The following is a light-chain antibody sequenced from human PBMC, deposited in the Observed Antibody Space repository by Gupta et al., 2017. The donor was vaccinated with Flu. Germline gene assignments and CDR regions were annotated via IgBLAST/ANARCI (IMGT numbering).Light chain of an antibody. J-gene: IGLJ2*01. Sequence: SYVLTQPPSVSVAPGPTARITCGGNKNGSKSVHWYQQKPAQAPVLVVYDGSDRRSGIPERFSGANYGNTSTLTISRVEAGDEADYYCWVWDSSSDQVVFGGGTKLTVL. V-gene: IGLV3-21*02. CDR2: DGS. CDR3: WVWDSSSDQVV. CDR1: KNGSKS.